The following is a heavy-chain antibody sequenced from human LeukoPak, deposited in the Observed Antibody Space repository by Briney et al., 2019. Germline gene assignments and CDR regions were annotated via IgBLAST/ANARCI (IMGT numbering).Heavy chain of an antibody. Sequence: PSETLSLTCTVSGGSISSHYCSWIRQPPGKGLEWIGYIYYSGSTNYNPSLKSRVTISVDTSKNQFSLKLSSVTAADMAVYYCARVRCSGGSCYFSMDVWGQGTTVTVSS. CDR1: GGSISSHY. CDR3: ARVRCSGGSCYFSMDV. CDR2: IYYSGST. J-gene: IGHJ6*02. D-gene: IGHD2-15*01. V-gene: IGHV4-59*11.